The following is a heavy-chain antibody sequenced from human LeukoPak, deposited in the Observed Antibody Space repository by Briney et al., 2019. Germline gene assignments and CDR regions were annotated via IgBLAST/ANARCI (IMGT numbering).Heavy chain of an antibody. CDR2: IYYSGST. V-gene: IGHV4-39*01. J-gene: IGHJ4*02. CDR3: AGGERLGFEIVATAPFDY. D-gene: IGHD5-12*01. CDR1: GDSISSSNYY. Sequence: KSSETLSLTCTVSGDSISSSNYYWGWIRQPPGKGLEWIGSIYYSGSTYYNPSLKSRVTISVDTSKNQFSLKLSSVTAADTAVYYCAGGERLGFEIVATAPFDYWGQGTLVTVSS.